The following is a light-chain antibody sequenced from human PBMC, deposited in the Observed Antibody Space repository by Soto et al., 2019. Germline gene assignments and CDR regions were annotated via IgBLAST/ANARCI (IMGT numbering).Light chain of an antibody. CDR3: QQFGGSPYS. V-gene: IGKV3-20*01. Sequence: EIVLTQSPGTLSLSPGERATLSCRASQSISSAYLVWYQQRPGQAPRLLIYAASRRATGIPDRFSGSGSGTDFTLTINSLEPEDFAVYYCQQFGGSPYSFGQGTELEIK. J-gene: IGKJ2*01. CDR1: QSISSAY. CDR2: AAS.